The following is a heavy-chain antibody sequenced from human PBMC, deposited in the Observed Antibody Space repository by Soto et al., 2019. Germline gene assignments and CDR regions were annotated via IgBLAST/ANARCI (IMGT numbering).Heavy chain of an antibody. CDR2: IYYSGST. V-gene: IGHV4-59*01. CDR1: GGSISSYY. Sequence: PSETLSLTCTVSGGSISSYYWSWIRQPPGKGLEWIGYIYYSGSTNYNPSLKSRVTISVDTSKNQFSLKLSSVTAADTAVYYCARGLSVKWLRLKGAGWFDPWDQGTLVTVSS. CDR3: ARGLSVKWLRLKGAGWFDP. D-gene: IGHD5-12*01. J-gene: IGHJ5*02.